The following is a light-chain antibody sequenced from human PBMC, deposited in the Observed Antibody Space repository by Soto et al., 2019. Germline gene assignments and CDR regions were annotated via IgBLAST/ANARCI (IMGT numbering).Light chain of an antibody. V-gene: IGLV2-14*01. CDR3: SSYTSSSTYV. Sequence: QCALTQPASVSGSPGQSITISCTGTSSDVGGYNYVSWYQQHPGKAPKLMIYNVSNRPSGVSNRFSGSKSDNTASLTISGLQAEDEADYYCSSYTSSSTYVFGTGTKLTVL. CDR2: NVS. CDR1: SSDVGGYNY. J-gene: IGLJ1*01.